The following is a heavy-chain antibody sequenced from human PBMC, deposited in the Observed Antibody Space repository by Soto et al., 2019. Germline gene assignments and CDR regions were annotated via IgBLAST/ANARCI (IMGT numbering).Heavy chain of an antibody. CDR2: IIPIFGTA. J-gene: IGHJ6*02. CDR3: AREKIAAAGISCGMDG. D-gene: IGHD6-13*01. Sequence: GASVKVSCKASGGTFSSYAISWVRQAPGQGLEWMGGIIPIFGTANYAQKFQGRVTITADESTSTAYMELSSLRSEDTAVYYCAREKIAAAGISCGMDGWAQGTTVTVSS. CDR1: GGTFSSYA. V-gene: IGHV1-69*13.